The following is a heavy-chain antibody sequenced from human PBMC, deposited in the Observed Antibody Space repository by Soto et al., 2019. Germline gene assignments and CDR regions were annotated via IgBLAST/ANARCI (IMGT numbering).Heavy chain of an antibody. CDR3: ARDGQLVLYYYYGMDV. CDR2: INPSGGST. V-gene: IGHV1-46*01. Sequence: ASVKVSCKASGYTFTSYAMHWVRQAPGQGLEWMGIINPSGGSTSYAQKFQGRVTMTRDTSTSTVYMELSSLRSEDTAVYYCARDGQLVLYYYYGMDVWGQGTTVTVSS. CDR1: GYTFTSYA. D-gene: IGHD6-6*01. J-gene: IGHJ6*02.